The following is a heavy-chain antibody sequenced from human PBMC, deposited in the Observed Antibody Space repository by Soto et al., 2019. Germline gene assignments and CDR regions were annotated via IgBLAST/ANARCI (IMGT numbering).Heavy chain of an antibody. Sequence: GGSLRLSCVASGFFLRDFGMHWVRQAPGKGLEWVSVIWYDGSNTYQGESVKGRFTMSRDISKNTLYLQMDMVSPDAAAFYYGAIAMARECNWFDYWGHGTLVTVSS. D-gene: IGHD5-12*01. CDR1: GFFLRDFG. CDR3: AIAMARECNWFDY. V-gene: IGHV3-33*01. J-gene: IGHJ5*01. CDR2: IWYDGSNT.